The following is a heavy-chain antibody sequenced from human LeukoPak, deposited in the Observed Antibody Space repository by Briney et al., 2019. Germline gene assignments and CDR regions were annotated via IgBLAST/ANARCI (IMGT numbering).Heavy chain of an antibody. D-gene: IGHD3-22*01. V-gene: IGHV3-53*04. Sequence: GGSLRLSCAASGFTVSSNYMSWVRQAPGKGLERVSVIHSGGSTYYADSVKGRFTISRHNSKNTLYLQMNSLRAEDTAVYYCARGYYHQYYFDYWGQGTLVTVSS. CDR1: GFTVSSNY. CDR3: ARGYYHQYYFDY. CDR2: IHSGGST. J-gene: IGHJ4*02.